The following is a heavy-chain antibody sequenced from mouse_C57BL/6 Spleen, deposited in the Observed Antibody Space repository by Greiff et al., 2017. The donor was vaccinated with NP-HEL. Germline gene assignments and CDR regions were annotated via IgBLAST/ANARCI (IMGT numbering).Heavy chain of an antibody. D-gene: IGHD2-4*01. CDR1: GFTFSSYA. J-gene: IGHJ4*01. CDR3: TRDDYTYYYAMDY. V-gene: IGHV5-9-1*02. Sequence: EVHLVESGEGLVKPGGSLKLSCAASGFTFSSYAMSWVRQTPEKRLEWVAYISSGGDYIYYADTVKGRFTISRDNARNTLYLQMSSLKSEDTAMYYCTRDDYTYYYAMDYWGQGTSVTVSS. CDR2: ISSGGDYI.